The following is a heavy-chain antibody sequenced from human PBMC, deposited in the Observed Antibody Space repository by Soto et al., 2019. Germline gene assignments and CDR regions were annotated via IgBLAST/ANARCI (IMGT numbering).Heavy chain of an antibody. Sequence: GGSLRLSCAASGFTFSDYYMSWIRQAPGKGLEWVSYISSSGSTIYYADSVKGRFTISRDNAKNSLYLQMNSLRAEDTAVYYCAREYINHYDILTGYPLNWFDPWGQGTLVTVSS. J-gene: IGHJ5*02. CDR3: AREYINHYDILTGYPLNWFDP. V-gene: IGHV3-11*01. CDR1: GFTFSDYY. D-gene: IGHD3-9*01. CDR2: ISSSGSTI.